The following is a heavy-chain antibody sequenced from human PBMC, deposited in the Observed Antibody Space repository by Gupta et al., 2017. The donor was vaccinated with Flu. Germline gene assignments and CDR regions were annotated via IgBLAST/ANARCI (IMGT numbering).Heavy chain of an antibody. D-gene: IGHD3-16*02. CDR1: GGSFSGYY. CDR3: ARGARRMTFGGVIVPYYFDY. V-gene: IGHV4-34*01. CDR2: INHSGST. Sequence: QVQLQQWGAGLLKPSEPLSLTSAVYGGSFSGYYSSCIRQPPGKGLEWIGEINHSGSTNYNPSLKSRVTISVDTSKNQFSLKLSSVTAADTAVYYCARGARRMTFGGVIVPYYFDYWGQGTLVTVSS. J-gene: IGHJ4*02.